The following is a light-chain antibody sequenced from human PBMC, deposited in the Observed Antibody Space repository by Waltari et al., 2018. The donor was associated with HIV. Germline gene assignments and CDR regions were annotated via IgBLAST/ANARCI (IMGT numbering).Light chain of an antibody. CDR3: QQRTNWPQNT. J-gene: IGKJ4*01. CDR2: AAS. Sequence: DIQMTQSPSSLSASVGDRITITCRTSQNIGKDLNWYQQKPGTAPKVLIFAASSLHSGVPSRFSGSGSGTDFTLTISSLQPEDFALYYCQQRTNWPQNTFGGGTKVEIK. CDR1: QNIGKD. V-gene: IGKV1-39*01.